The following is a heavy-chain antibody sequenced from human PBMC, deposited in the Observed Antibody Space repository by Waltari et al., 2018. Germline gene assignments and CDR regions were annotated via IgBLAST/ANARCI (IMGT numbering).Heavy chain of an antibody. CDR3: ARDRAVVGINRQGPGDY. V-gene: IGHV1-18*04. Sequence: QVQLVQSGAEVKTPGASVKLSCKASGYTLPRYGISWVRQAPGQGLEWMGWNTAYNGNTYYAQKLQGRVTMTTDTSTNTAYMELRSLRSDDTAVYYCARDRAVVGINRQGPGDYWGQGTLVTVSS. J-gene: IGHJ4*02. D-gene: IGHD3-22*01. CDR1: GYTLPRYG. CDR2: NTAYNGNT.